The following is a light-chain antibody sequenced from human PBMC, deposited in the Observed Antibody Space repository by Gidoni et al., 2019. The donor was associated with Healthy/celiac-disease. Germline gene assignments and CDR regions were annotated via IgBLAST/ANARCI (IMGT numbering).Light chain of an antibody. CDR1: QYISNY. CDR2: DAS. J-gene: IGKJ2*01. CDR3: QQYDNLPPYT. V-gene: IGKV1-33*01. Sequence: DIQMTQSPSSLSASVGDRVTITCQASQYISNYLNWYQQQPGKAPKLLIYDASNLETGVPSRFSGSGSGTDFTFTISSLQPEDIATYYCQQYDNLPPYTFGQGTKLEIK.